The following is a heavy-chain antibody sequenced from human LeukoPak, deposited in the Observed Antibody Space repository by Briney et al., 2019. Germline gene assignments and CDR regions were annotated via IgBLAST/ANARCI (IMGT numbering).Heavy chain of an antibody. CDR3: ARVRLSRFYGMDV. Sequence: GASVKVSCKASGYTFTSYGISWVRQAPGQGLEWMGWINPNSGGTNYAQKFQGRVTMTRDTSISTAYMELSRLRSDDTAVYYCARVRLSRFYGMDVWGQGTTVTVSS. CDR1: GYTFTSYG. CDR2: INPNSGGT. J-gene: IGHJ6*02. V-gene: IGHV1-2*02. D-gene: IGHD4/OR15-4a*01.